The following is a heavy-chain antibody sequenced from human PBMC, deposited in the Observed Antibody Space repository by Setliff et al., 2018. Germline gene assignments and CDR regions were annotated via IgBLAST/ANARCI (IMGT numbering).Heavy chain of an antibody. Sequence: SVKVSCKASGGTFSSYAISWVRQAPGQGLEWMGGIIPIFGTANYAQKFQGRVTMTRNTSISTAYMELSSLRSEDTAVYYCAREETLGATLYYYGMDVWGQVTTVTVSS. D-gene: IGHD1-26*01. CDR1: GGTFSSYA. J-gene: IGHJ6*02. CDR3: AREETLGATLYYYGMDV. CDR2: IIPIFGTA. V-gene: IGHV1-69*05.